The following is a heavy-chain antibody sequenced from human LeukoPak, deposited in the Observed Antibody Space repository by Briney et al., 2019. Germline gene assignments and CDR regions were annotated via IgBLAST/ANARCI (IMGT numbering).Heavy chain of an antibody. V-gene: IGHV1-8*01. CDR3: ARGIDAGVDF. D-gene: IGHD7-27*01. CDR2: MNPNNGIT. J-gene: IGHJ4*02. Sequence: ASVKVSCKASGCTFTNLDINWVRQATGQGLEWMGWMNPNNGITDHAQKFQGRVAMTRDTSTGTAYMELSSLTFEDTAVYYCARGIDAGVDFWGQGTLITVSS. CDR1: GCTFTNLD.